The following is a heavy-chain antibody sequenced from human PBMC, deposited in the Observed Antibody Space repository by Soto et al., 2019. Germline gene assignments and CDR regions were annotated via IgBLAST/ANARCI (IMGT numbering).Heavy chain of an antibody. J-gene: IGHJ4*02. CDR1: GFTFSNAW. D-gene: IGHD5-18*01. Sequence: EVQLVESGGGLVKPGGSLRLSCAASGFTFSNAWMSWVRQAPGKGLEWVGRIKSKTDGGTTDYAAPVKGRFTISRDNSKNTLYLQMNSLRAEDTAVYYCAKVQGGQLLQSFDYWGQGTLVTVSS. CDR3: AKVQGGQLLQSFDY. V-gene: IGHV3-15*01. CDR2: IKSKTDGGTT.